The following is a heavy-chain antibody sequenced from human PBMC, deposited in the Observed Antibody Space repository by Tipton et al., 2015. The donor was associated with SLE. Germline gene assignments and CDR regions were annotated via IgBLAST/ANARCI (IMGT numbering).Heavy chain of an antibody. CDR3: AREESSSWFPDAFDI. D-gene: IGHD6-6*01. CDR1: GGSISSYY. CDR2: IYYSGST. J-gene: IGHJ3*02. Sequence: TLSLTCTVSGGSISSYYWSWIRQPPGKGLEWIGYIYYSGSTNYNPSLKSRITISVDTSKNQFFLKLSSVTAADTALYYCAREESSSWFPDAFDIWGQGTMVTVSS. V-gene: IGHV4-59*12.